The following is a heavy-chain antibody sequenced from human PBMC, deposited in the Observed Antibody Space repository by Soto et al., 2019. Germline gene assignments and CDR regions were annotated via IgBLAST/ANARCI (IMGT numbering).Heavy chain of an antibody. CDR2: IYYSGST. V-gene: IGHV4-39*07. CDR1: GGSISSSSYY. Sequence: SETLSLTCTVSGGSISSSSYYWGWIRQPPGKGLEWIGSIYYSGSTYYNPSLKSRVTISVDTSKNQFSLKLSSVTAADTAVYYCAIGGCSGGSCYSYFDYWGQGTLVTVSS. J-gene: IGHJ4*02. CDR3: AIGGCSGGSCYSYFDY. D-gene: IGHD2-15*01.